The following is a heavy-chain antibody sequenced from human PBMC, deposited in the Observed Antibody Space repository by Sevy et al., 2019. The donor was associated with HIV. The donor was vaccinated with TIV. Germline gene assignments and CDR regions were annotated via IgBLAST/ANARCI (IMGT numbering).Heavy chain of an antibody. V-gene: IGHV4-4*07. CDR3: ARNLGGELLRARAYYDYYGMDV. CDR2: IYTSGST. CDR1: GGSISSYY. Sequence: SETLSLTCTVSGGSISSYYWSWIRQPAGKGLEWIGCIYTSGSTNYNPSLKSRVTMSVDTSKNQFSLKLSSVTAADTAVYYCARNLGGELLRARAYYDYYGMDVWGQGTTVTVSS. J-gene: IGHJ6*02. D-gene: IGHD1-26*01.